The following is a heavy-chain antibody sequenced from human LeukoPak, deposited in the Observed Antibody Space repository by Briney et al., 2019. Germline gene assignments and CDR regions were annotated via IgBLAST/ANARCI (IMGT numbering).Heavy chain of an antibody. CDR2: MNPNTGDT. CDR1: GFTFTSYD. CDR3: VRDGEGVAISVNYWFDP. D-gene: IGHD3-10*01. J-gene: IGHJ5*02. V-gene: IGHV1-8*01. Sequence: VASVKVSCTASGFTFTSYDINWVRQASGQGLEWMGWMNPNTGDTGYAQRFQGRVTMTRDTSISTAYMELRGLRSEDTAIYYCVRDGEGVAISVNYWFDPWGQGTLVTVSS.